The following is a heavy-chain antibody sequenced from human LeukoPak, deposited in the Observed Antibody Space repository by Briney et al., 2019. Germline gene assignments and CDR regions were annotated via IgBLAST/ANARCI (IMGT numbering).Heavy chain of an antibody. Sequence: ASVKVSCKASGYTFTSYYIHWVRQAPGQGLEWMGIINPNSGGTNYAQKFQGRVTMTRDTSISTAYMELSRLRSDDTAVYYCASGQRRIVSPNDAFDIWGQGTMVTVSS. J-gene: IGHJ3*02. CDR1: GYTFTSYY. CDR2: INPNSGGT. D-gene: IGHD2-15*01. CDR3: ASGQRRIVSPNDAFDI. V-gene: IGHV1-2*02.